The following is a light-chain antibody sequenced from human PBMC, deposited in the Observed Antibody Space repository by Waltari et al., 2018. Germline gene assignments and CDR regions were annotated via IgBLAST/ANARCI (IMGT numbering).Light chain of an antibody. V-gene: IGLV1-40*01. CDR3: QSYDSGLSGKL. J-gene: IGLJ3*02. CDR1: NSNIGAGYA. Sequence: QSVLTQPPSVSGAPGQRVTISCTGTNSNIGAGYAVYWYQQLPGAVPKLLIFVNNNRPSGVPDRFSGSKSGSSASLVISGLQAGDEGDYYCQSYDSGLSGKLFGGGTKVAVI. CDR2: VNN.